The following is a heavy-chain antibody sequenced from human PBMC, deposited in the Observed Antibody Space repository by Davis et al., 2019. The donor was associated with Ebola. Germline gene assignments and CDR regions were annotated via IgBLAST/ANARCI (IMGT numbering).Heavy chain of an antibody. V-gene: IGHV3-30-3*01. CDR3: ARGVLRYFDWLLTVFDY. CDR1: GFTFSSYA. CDR2: ISYDGSNK. D-gene: IGHD3-9*01. Sequence: GESLKISCAASGFTFSSYAMHWARQAPGKGLEWVAVISYDGSNKYYADSVKGRFTISRDNSKNTLYLQMNSLRAEDTAVYYCARGVLRYFDWLLTVFDYWGQGTLVTVSS. J-gene: IGHJ4*02.